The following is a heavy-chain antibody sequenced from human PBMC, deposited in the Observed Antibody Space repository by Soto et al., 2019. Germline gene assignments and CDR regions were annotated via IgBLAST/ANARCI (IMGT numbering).Heavy chain of an antibody. J-gene: IGHJ4*02. Sequence: HGGSLRLSCAASGFTFSSYGMHWVRQAPGKGLEWVAVIWYDGSNKYYADSVKGRFTISRDNSKNTLYLQMNSLRAEDTAVYYCARSRGPYDYVFHSHSPLNYWGQGTLVTVSS. CDR2: IWYDGSNK. CDR3: ARSRGPYDYVFHSHSPLNY. V-gene: IGHV3-33*01. D-gene: IGHD3-16*01. CDR1: GFTFSSYG.